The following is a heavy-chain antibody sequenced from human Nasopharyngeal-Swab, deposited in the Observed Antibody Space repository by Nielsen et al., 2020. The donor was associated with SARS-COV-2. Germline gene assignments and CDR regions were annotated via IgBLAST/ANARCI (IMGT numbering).Heavy chain of an antibody. J-gene: IGHJ4*02. V-gene: IGHV3-30*18. CDR1: GFTFSSYG. D-gene: IGHD5-18*01. CDR3: AKGPYGYSYGAYYFDY. CDR2: ISYDGSNK. Sequence: GESLKISCAASGFTFSSYGMHWVRQAPGKGLEWVAVISYDGSNKYYADSVKGRFTISRDNSKSTLYLQMNSLRAEDTAVYYCAKGPYGYSYGAYYFDYWGQGTLVTVSS.